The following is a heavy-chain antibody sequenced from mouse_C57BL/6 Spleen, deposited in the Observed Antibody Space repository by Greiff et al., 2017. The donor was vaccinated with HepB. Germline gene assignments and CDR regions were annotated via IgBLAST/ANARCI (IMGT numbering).Heavy chain of an antibody. J-gene: IGHJ4*01. V-gene: IGHV1-54*01. CDR2: INPGSGGT. CDR3: ARDWGVVATRGAMDC. D-gene: IGHD1-1*01. Sequence: VQLQQSGAELVRPGTSVKVSCKASGYAFTNYLIEWVKQRPGQGLEWIGVINPGSGGTNYNEKFKGKATLTADKSSSTAYMQLSSLTSEDSAVYFCARDWGVVATRGAMDCWGQGTSVTVSS. CDR1: GYAFTNYL.